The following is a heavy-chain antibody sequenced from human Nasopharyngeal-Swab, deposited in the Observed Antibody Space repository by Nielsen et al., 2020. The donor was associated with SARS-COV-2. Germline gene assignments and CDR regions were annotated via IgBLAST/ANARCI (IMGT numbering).Heavy chain of an antibody. J-gene: IGHJ4*02. CDR1: GGSFSGYY. CDR3: ASATYGPFDY. Sequence: SQTLPLTCAVYGGSFSGYYWSWIRQPPGKGLEWIGEINHSGSTNYNPSLKSRVTISVDTSKNQFSLKLSSVTAADTAVYYCASATYGPFDYWGQGTLVTVSS. V-gene: IGHV4-34*01. CDR2: INHSGST. D-gene: IGHD4/OR15-4a*01.